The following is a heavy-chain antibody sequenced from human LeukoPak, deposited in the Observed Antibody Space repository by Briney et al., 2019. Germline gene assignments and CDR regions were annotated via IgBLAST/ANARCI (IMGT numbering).Heavy chain of an antibody. J-gene: IGHJ4*02. D-gene: IGHD3-16*01. CDR1: GGSISSYY. CDR2: IYHSGST. CDR3: ARDAGGIDY. Sequence: PSETLSLTCTVSGGSISSYYWSWIRQPPGKGLEWIGSIYHSGSTYYNPSLKSRVTISVDTSKNQFSLKLSSVTAADTAVYYCARDAGGIDYWGQGTLVTVSS. V-gene: IGHV4-38-2*02.